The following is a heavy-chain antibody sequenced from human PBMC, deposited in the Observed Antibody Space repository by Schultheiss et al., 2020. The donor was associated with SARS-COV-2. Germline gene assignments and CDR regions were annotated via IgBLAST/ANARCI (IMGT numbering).Heavy chain of an antibody. D-gene: IGHD4-17*01. CDR2: MNPNSGNT. CDR1: GYTFTSYG. CDR3: ARDYDYGDYDQYNWFDP. Sequence: ASVKVSCKASGYTFTSYGINWVRQATGQGLEWMGWMNPNSGNTGYAQKFQGRVTMTRNTSISTAYMELSSLRSEDTAVYYCARDYDYGDYDQYNWFDPWGQGTLVTVSS. V-gene: IGHV1-8*02. J-gene: IGHJ5*02.